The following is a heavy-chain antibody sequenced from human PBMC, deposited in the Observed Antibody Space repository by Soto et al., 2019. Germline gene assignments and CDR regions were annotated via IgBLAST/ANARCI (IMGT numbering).Heavy chain of an antibody. Sequence: SETLSLTCTVSGGSISSSSYYWGWIRQPPGKGLEWIGSIYYSGSTYYNPSLKSRVTISVDTSKNQFSLKLSSVTAAYTAVYYCASSGVATGYFDYWGQGTQVTVSS. V-gene: IGHV4-39*01. D-gene: IGHD5-12*01. CDR1: GGSISSSSYY. CDR3: ASSGVATGYFDY. CDR2: IYYSGST. J-gene: IGHJ4*02.